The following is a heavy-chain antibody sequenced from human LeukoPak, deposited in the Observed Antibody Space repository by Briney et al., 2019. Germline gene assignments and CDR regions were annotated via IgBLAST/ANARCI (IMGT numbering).Heavy chain of an antibody. D-gene: IGHD6-19*01. Sequence: PSETLSLTCSVFGGPISSFYWTWIRQPPGKGLEWIGYIYYTGSTNSNPSLKSRVTISVDTSRNQFSLKLGTVTAADTAVYYCARGWYSSGWSGGYFDYWGQGTLATVSS. CDR2: IYYTGST. J-gene: IGHJ4*02. CDR3: ARGWYSSGWSGGYFDY. V-gene: IGHV4-59*01. CDR1: GGPISSFY.